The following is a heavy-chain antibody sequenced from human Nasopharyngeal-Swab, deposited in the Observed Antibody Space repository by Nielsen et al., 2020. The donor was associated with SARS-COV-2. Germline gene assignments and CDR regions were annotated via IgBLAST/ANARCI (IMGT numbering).Heavy chain of an antibody. V-gene: IGHV3-74*01. D-gene: IGHD2-15*01. CDR2: LNFDGSTT. CDR1: GFTFSAYW. CDR3: VRGVVPGDAAAFDP. J-gene: IGHJ3*01. Sequence: GESLKISCAASGFTFSAYWMHCVRQAPGKGLVWVSRLNFDGSTTDYADSAKGRFTISRDNAKSTLYLQMNSLRVDDTAVYYCVRGVVPGDAAAFDPWGQGTMVTVSS.